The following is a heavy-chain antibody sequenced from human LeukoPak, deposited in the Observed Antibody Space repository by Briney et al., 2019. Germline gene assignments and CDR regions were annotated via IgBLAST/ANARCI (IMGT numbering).Heavy chain of an antibody. V-gene: IGHV3-23*01. J-gene: IGHJ6*04. Sequence: WGSLRLSCAASGFTFSSYAMSWVRQPPGKGLEWVSAISGSGGSTYYADSVKGRFTISRDNSKNSLYLQMNSLRAEDTAVYYCAELGITMIEGVWGKGTTVTISS. CDR2: ISGSGGST. CDR3: AELGITMIEGV. CDR1: GFTFSSYA. D-gene: IGHD3-22*01.